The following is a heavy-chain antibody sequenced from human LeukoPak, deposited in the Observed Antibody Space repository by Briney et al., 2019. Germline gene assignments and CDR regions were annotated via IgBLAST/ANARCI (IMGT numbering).Heavy chain of an antibody. Sequence: SETLSLTCTVSGGPISTSSHYWGWIRQPPGKGLECIGSISYSGSTYYDPSLKSRITISVDTSENQFSLRLNSVTAADTAVYYCARLHGTYYFGSGSSKSYFDYWGQGSLVTVSS. CDR3: ARLHGTYYFGSGSSKSYFDY. V-gene: IGHV4-39*01. D-gene: IGHD3-10*01. CDR1: GGPISTSSHY. J-gene: IGHJ4*02. CDR2: ISYSGST.